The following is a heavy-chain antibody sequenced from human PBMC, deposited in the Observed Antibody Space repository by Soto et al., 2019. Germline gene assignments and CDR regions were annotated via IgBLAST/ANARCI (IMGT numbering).Heavy chain of an antibody. CDR3: ARPKGAAYSAFDI. CDR2: VNPEATIT. Sequence: EVQLVESGGGLVQPGGSLRLSCAASGFTFGRHWMHWIRQTPGEGLVSISRVNPEATITDYADSVRGRFTISRDNAKSTLYLEMHSLTAEDTGVHYCARPKGAAYSAFDIWGQGTKVTVSS. CDR1: GFTFGRHW. V-gene: IGHV3-74*01. J-gene: IGHJ3*02. D-gene: IGHD2-21*01.